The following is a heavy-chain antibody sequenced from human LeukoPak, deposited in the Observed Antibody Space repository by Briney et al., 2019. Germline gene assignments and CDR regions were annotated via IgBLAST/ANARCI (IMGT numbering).Heavy chain of an antibody. CDR2: MYYSGSS. J-gene: IGHJ4*02. D-gene: IGHD3-10*01. CDR1: GGSISGYY. CDR3: ARLRGNYGSGSYRY. V-gene: IGHV4-59*12. Sequence: PSETLSLTCTVSGGSISGYYWNWIRQTPGKGLEWIGYMYYSGSSTYNPSLKSRVSISVDTSRNQFSLKLSSVTAADTAVYYCARLRGNYGSGSYRYWGQGTLVTVSS.